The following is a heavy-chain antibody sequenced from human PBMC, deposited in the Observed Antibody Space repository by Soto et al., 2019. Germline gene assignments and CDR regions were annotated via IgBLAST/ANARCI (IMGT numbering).Heavy chain of an antibody. CDR2: IWYDGSNK. V-gene: IGHV3-33*01. CDR3: AREGTYCSGGSCYPHFDY. CDR1: GFTFSSYG. D-gene: IGHD2-15*01. J-gene: IGHJ4*02. Sequence: QVQLVESGGGVVQPGRSLRLSCAASGFTFSSYGMHWVRQAPGKGLEWVAVIWYDGSNKYYADSVKGRFTISRDNSKNPXYLQRNSLRAEDTAVYYCAREGTYCSGGSCYPHFDYWGQGTLVTVSS.